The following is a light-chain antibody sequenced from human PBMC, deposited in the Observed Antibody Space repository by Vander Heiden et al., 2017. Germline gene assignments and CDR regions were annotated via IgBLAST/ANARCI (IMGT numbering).Light chain of an antibody. Sequence: DIQMAHSPSSLSASVGDRVTITCRASQSITFFLNWYQHKPGKAPELLIYGASSLQSGVPSRFSGSGSGTDFTLTISSLQSEDFATYYCQQSNSTPWTFGQGTKVEIK. CDR2: GAS. V-gene: IGKV1-39*01. CDR3: QQSNSTPWT. J-gene: IGKJ1*01. CDR1: QSITFF.